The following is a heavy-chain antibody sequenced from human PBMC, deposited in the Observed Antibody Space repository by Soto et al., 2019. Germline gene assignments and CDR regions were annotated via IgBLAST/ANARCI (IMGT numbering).Heavy chain of an antibody. CDR2: ICYSGST. CDR1: GGSISSSSYY. J-gene: IGHJ4*02. CDR3: ARITMIVVPLARFDY. V-gene: IGHV4-39*01. Sequence: PSETLSLTCTVSGGSISSSSYYWGWIRQPPGKGLEWIGSICYSGSTYYDPSLKSRVTISVDTSKNQFSLKLSSVTAADTAVYYCARITMIVVPLARFDYWGQGTLVTVSS. D-gene: IGHD3-22*01.